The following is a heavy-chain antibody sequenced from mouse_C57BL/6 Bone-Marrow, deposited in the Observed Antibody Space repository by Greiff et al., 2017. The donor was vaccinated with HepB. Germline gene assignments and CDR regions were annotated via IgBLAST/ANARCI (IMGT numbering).Heavy chain of an antibody. Sequence: QVQLQQPGAELVRPGTSVKLSCKASGYTFTSYWMHWVKQRPGQGLEWIGVIDPSDSYTNYNQKFKGKATLTVDTTSSTAYIQLSSLTSEDSAVYYCARHGGNDYWGKGTTLTVSS. J-gene: IGHJ2*01. CDR3: ARHGGNDY. CDR1: GYTFTSYW. CDR2: IDPSDSYT. D-gene: IGHD2-1*01. V-gene: IGHV1-59*01.